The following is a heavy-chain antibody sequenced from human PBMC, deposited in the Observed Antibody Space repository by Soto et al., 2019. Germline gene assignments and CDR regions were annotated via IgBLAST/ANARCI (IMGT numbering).Heavy chain of an antibody. V-gene: IGHV3-23*01. CDR2: ISGSGGHT. CDR1: GFTFSDYA. D-gene: IGHD1-1*01. J-gene: IGHJ2*01. CDR3: AKDRRRTPTPYWDFDL. Sequence: EVQLLESGGGLVQPGGSLRLSCAASGFTFSDYAMNWVRQVPGKGLEWVSAISGSGGHTYYADSVKGRVTISRDNSKNTLYLQINSLRAEDTAVYFCAKDRRRTPTPYWDFDLWGRGTLVTVSS.